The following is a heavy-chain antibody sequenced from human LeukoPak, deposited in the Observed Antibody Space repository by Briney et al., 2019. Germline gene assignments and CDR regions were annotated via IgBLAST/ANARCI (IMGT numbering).Heavy chain of an antibody. CDR3: TTEVNYDILTGSSYYFDY. V-gene: IGHV3-15*01. CDR2: IKSKTDGGTT. Sequence: GGSLRLSCTSSGFTFGDHAMSWVRKAPGKGLEWVGRIKSKTDGGTTAYAAPVKGRFTISRDDSKNTLYLQMNSLKTEDTAVYYCTTEVNYDILTGSSYYFDYWGQGTLVTVSS. CDR1: GFTFGDHA. D-gene: IGHD3-9*01. J-gene: IGHJ4*02.